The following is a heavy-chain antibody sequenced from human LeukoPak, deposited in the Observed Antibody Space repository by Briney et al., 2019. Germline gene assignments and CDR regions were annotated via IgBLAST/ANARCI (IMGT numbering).Heavy chain of an antibody. Sequence: GESLKISCKGSGYSFTSYWIGWVRQMPGKGLEWMGTIYPGDSDTRYSPSFQGQVTISADKSISTAYLQWSSLKASDTAMYYCAMGYCSGGSCAGRYYYYGMDVWGKGTTVTVSS. CDR1: GYSFTSYW. D-gene: IGHD2-15*01. J-gene: IGHJ6*04. V-gene: IGHV5-51*01. CDR3: AMGYCSGGSCAGRYYYYGMDV. CDR2: IYPGDSDT.